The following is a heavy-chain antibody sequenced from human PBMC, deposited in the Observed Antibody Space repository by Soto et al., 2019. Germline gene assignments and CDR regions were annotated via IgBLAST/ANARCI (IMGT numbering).Heavy chain of an antibody. J-gene: IGHJ4*02. Sequence: PGESLKISCKGSGYSFTSYWIGWVRQMPGKGLEWMGIIYPGDSDTRYSPSFQGQVTISADKSISTAYLQWSSLKASDTAMYYCARANYYDSSGYPYFDYWGQGTLVTVSS. V-gene: IGHV5-51*01. D-gene: IGHD3-22*01. CDR1: GYSFTSYW. CDR2: IYPGDSDT. CDR3: ARANYYDSSGYPYFDY.